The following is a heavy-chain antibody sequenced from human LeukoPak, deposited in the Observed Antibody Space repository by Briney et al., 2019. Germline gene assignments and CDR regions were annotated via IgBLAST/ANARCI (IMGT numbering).Heavy chain of an antibody. CDR2: IYTTGTT. CDR3: ARDAVAGVGLNYFDF. CDR1: GGSISSYY. V-gene: IGHV4-4*07. Sequence: PSETLSLTCTVSGGSISSYYWSWVRQPAGKGLEWIGRIYTTGTTNYNPSLKSRVTISVDKSKTQFSLKVSSVTAADTAVYYCARDAVAGVGLNYFDFWGQGTLVTVYS. J-gene: IGHJ4*02. D-gene: IGHD6-19*01.